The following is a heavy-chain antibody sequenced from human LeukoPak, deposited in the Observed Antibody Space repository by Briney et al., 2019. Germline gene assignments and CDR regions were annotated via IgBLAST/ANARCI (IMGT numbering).Heavy chain of an antibody. V-gene: IGHV1-18*01. CDR2: ISAYNGNT. J-gene: IGHJ3*02. CDR3: ALEYSYYDAFDI. D-gene: IGHD5-18*01. Sequence: GASVKVSCKVFGYSVINYGISWVRQAPGQGLEWMGWISAYNGNTNYAQKLQGRVTMTTDTSTSTAYMELSSLRSEDTAVYYCALEYSYYDAFDIWGQGTMVTVSS. CDR1: GYSVINYG.